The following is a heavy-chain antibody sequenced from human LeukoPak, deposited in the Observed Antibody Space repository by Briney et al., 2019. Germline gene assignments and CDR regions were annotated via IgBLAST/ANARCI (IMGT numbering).Heavy chain of an antibody. Sequence: AGSLRLSCAASGFTVRSSYMSWGRQAPPKGKEWVSLIFRDGSTYYAGSVKARFTISRDNSMDTLYLQMKSLRVEDTAVYYCARDPGGDNAYWGQGTVVTDCS. D-gene: IGHD4-17*01. CDR3: ARDPGGDNAY. CDR2: IFRDGST. V-gene: IGHV3-66*01. CDR1: GFTVRSSY. J-gene: IGHJ4*02.